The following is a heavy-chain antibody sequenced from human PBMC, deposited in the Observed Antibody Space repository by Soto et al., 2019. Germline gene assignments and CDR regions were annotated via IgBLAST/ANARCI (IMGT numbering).Heavy chain of an antibody. CDR1: GGSISSGDYY. V-gene: IGHV4-30-4*01. CDR2: IYYSGST. Sequence: SETLSLTCTVSGGSISSGDYYWSWIRQPPGKGLEWIGYIYYSGSTYYNPSLKSRVTISVDTSKNQFSLKLSSVTAADTAVYYCARDYGSGSYYPFDPWGQGTLVTVSS. CDR3: ARDYGSGSYYPFDP. J-gene: IGHJ5*02. D-gene: IGHD3-10*01.